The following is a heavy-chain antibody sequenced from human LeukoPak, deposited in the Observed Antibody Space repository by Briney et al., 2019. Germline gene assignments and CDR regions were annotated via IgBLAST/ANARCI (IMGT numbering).Heavy chain of an antibody. V-gene: IGHV3-30*18. D-gene: IGHD6-19*01. CDR3: AKDRRGGLAVAWN. Sequence: GGSLRLSCAASGFTFSSYGMHWVRQAPGKGLEWVAVISYDGSNKYYADSVKGRFTISRDNSKNTLYLQMNSLRAEDTAVYYCAKDRRGGLAVAWNWGQGTLVTVSS. J-gene: IGHJ4*02. CDR1: GFTFSSYG. CDR2: ISYDGSNK.